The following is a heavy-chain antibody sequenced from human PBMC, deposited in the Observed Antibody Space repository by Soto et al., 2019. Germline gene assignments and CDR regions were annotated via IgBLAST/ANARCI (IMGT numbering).Heavy chain of an antibody. D-gene: IGHD2-21*02. CDR1: GYTFTSYY. CDR2: INPSGGST. J-gene: IGHJ6*02. V-gene: IGHV1-46*01. Sequence: ASVKVSCKASGYTFTSYYMHWVRQAPGQGLEWMGIINPSGGSTSYAQKFQGRVTMTRDTSTSTVYMELSSLRSEDTAVCYCARELDCGGDCYSFFYYYYYGMDVWGQGTTVTVSS. CDR3: ARELDCGGDCYSFFYYYYYGMDV.